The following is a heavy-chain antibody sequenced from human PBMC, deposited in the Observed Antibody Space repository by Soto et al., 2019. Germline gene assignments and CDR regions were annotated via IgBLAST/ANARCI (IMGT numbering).Heavy chain of an antibody. Sequence: GGYLRLSCAASGFTFSPFWMHWVRQAPGKELVWVSHINGDASTIVYADSVKGRFTVSRDNAKNTLYLQMNSMRAEDTAVCYRARDTAALLYGYEQGPQDFCGQGTLVTVSS. CDR2: INGDASTI. CDR1: GFTFSPFW. J-gene: IGHJ4*01. V-gene: IGHV3-74*01. D-gene: IGHD5-12*01. CDR3: ARDTAALLYGYEQGPQDF.